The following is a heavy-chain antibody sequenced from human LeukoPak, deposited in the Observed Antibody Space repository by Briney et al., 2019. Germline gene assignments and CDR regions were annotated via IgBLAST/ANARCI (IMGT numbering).Heavy chain of an antibody. V-gene: IGHV4-34*01. CDR3: ATHPLLDY. CDR1: GGSFSGYY. D-gene: IGHD3-16*02. J-gene: IGHJ4*02. Sequence: SETLSLTCAVYGGSFSGYYWSWIRQPPGKGLEWIGEINHSGSTYYNPSLKSRVSISVDPSKSQFSLKLTSVTAADTAVYYCATHPLLDYWGQGSLVTVSS. CDR2: INHSGST.